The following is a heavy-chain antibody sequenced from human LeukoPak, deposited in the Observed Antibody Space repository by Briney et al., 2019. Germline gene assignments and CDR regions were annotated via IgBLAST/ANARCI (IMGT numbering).Heavy chain of an antibody. V-gene: IGHV3-30-3*01. CDR3: ARESTGAFDY. CDR2: ISYDGSSK. CDR1: GFTFSSYA. J-gene: IGHJ4*02. D-gene: IGHD7-27*01. Sequence: GRSLRLSCAASGFTFSSYAMHWVRQAPGKGLEWVAVISYDGSSKYYADSVKGRFTISRDNSKNTLYLQMNSLRAEDTAVYYCARESTGAFDYWGQGTLVTVSS.